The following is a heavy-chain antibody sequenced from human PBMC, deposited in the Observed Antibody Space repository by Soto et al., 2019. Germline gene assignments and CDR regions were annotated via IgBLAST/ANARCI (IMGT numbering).Heavy chain of an antibody. V-gene: IGHV1-18*04. CDR3: AIYHLELFRFDY. CDR2: ISLYNGNT. CDR1: DFSFTSHG. D-gene: IGHD2-2*01. J-gene: IGHJ4*02. Sequence: QIQLVQSGPEVKKPGASMKVSCKAYDFSFTSHGISWVRQAPGQGLEWMGWISLYNGNTNYAQQFQGRVTMTTDTSTSTAYMELRSVRSDDTAMYFCAIYHLELFRFDYWGQGTLVTVSS.